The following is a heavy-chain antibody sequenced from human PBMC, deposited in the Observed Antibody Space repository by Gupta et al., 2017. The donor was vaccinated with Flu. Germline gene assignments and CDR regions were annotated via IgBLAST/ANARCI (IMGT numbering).Heavy chain of an antibody. CDR2: RSYDGSEQ. Sequence: FAFNTYGMQWVRQATGKGLEWVAVRSYDGSEQYDADSVKGRFTISREKNKNTLYLQLNSVRDEDTSVYYSAKGSYYGGLEYWGQGTQVIVSS. D-gene: IGHD3-22*01. V-gene: IGHV3-30*18. CDR1: FAFNTYG. CDR3: AKGSYYGGLEY. J-gene: IGHJ4*02.